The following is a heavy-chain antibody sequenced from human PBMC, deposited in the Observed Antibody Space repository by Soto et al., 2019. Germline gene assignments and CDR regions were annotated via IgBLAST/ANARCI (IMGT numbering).Heavy chain of an antibody. D-gene: IGHD4-17*01. CDR1: GFTFSSYG. Sequence: GGSLRLSCAASGFTFSSYGMHWVRQAPGKGLEWVAVISYDGSNKYYADSVKGRFTISRDNSKNTLYLQMNSLRAEDTAVYYCAKDLASDDYGDYVGIDYWGQGTLVTVSS. J-gene: IGHJ4*02. CDR2: ISYDGSNK. V-gene: IGHV3-30*18. CDR3: AKDLASDDYGDYVGIDY.